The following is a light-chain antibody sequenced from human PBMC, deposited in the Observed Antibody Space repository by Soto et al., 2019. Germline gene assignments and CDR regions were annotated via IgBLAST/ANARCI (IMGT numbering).Light chain of an antibody. J-gene: IGLJ1*01. V-gene: IGLV3-1*01. Sequence: SYELTQPPSVSVSPGQTASITCSGDKLGNKYACWHQQKPGQSPVLVIYQDSKRPSGIPERFSGSNSGNTATLTISGTQAMDEADYYCQAWDSSTEVFGTGTKLTVL. CDR1: KLGNKY. CDR3: QAWDSSTEV. CDR2: QDS.